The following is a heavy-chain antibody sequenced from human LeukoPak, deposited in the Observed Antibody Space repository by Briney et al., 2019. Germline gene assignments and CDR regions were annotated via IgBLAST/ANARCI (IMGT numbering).Heavy chain of an antibody. Sequence: GGSLRLSCAASGFTFSSYCMHWVRQAPGKGLEWVAFIRYDGSNKYYADSVKGRFTISRDNSKNTLYLQMNSLRAEDTAVYYCAIDGFDIVVVVAADLPLDYWGQGTLVTVSS. CDR1: GFTFSSYC. J-gene: IGHJ4*02. V-gene: IGHV3-30*02. CDR3: AIDGFDIVVVVAADLPLDY. D-gene: IGHD2-15*01. CDR2: IRYDGSNK.